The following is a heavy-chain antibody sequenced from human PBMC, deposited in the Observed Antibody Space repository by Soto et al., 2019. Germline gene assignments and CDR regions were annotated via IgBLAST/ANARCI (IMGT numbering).Heavy chain of an antibody. Sequence: SETLSLTCTVSGGSISSGGSYWSWIRQHSGKGLEWIGYMDNSGNTYYNPSLKGRVTISLDTSKSQFSLELTSVTAADTAVYFCARGPGRSSSSGTYYSGMDVWGQGTTVTVSS. J-gene: IGHJ6*02. CDR1: GGSISSGGSY. V-gene: IGHV4-31*03. D-gene: IGHD6-6*01. CDR2: MDNSGNT. CDR3: ARGPGRSSSSGTYYSGMDV.